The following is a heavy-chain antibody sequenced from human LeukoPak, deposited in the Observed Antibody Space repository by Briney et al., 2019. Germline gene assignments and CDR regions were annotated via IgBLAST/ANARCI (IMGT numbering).Heavy chain of an antibody. D-gene: IGHD3-22*01. CDR1: GYTFTSYD. J-gene: IGHJ4*02. CDR2: MNPNSGNT. V-gene: IGHV1-8*01. Sequence: AASVKVSCKASGYTFTSYDINWVRQATGQGLEWMGWMNPNSGNTGYAQKFQGRVTMTRNTSISTAYMELSSLRFEDTAVYYCARLNPEYYYDSSGYYRDWGQGTLVTVSS. CDR3: ARLNPEYYYDSSGYYRD.